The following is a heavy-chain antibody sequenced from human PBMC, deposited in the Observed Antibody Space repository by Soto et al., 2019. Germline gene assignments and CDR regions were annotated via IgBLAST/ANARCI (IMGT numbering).Heavy chain of an antibody. V-gene: IGHV3-30*18. CDR1: GFTFSSYG. CDR3: AKDRSLVRGPMPY. Sequence: PGGSLRLSCAASGFTFSSYGMHWVRQAPGKGLEWVAVISYDGSNKYYADSVKGRFTISRDNSKNTLYLQMNSLRAEDTAMYYCAKDRSLVRGPMPYWGQGTLVTVSS. J-gene: IGHJ4*02. CDR2: ISYDGSNK. D-gene: IGHD3-10*01.